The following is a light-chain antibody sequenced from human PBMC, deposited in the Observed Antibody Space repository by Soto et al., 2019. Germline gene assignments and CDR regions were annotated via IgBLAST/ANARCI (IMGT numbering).Light chain of an antibody. J-gene: IGLJ2*01. CDR3: AAWDDSLNGPV. CDR2: SND. V-gene: IGLV1-44*01. CDR1: SSNIGSNT. Sequence: QSVLTQPPSASGTPGQRVTISCSGSSSNIGSNTVSWYQQLPGTAPKLLIYSNDQRPSGVPNRFSGSRSDTSASLAISGLQSEDEADYYCAAWDDSLNGPVFGGGTKVTVL.